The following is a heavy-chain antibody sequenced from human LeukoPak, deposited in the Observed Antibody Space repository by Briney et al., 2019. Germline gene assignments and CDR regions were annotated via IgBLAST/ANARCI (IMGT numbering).Heavy chain of an antibody. D-gene: IGHD3-10*02. CDR1: GFTFSGYG. V-gene: IGHV3-23*01. CDR2: ISGSGGST. CDR3: AELGITMIGGV. J-gene: IGHJ6*04. Sequence: GGTLRLSCAASGFTFSGYGMSWVRQAPGKGLKWVSAISGSGGSTYYADSVKGRITISRDNSKNTLYLQMNSLRAEDTAVYYCAELGITMIGGVWGKGTTVTISS.